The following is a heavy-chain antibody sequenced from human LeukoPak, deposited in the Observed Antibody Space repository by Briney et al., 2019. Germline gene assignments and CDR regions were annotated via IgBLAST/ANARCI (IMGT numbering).Heavy chain of an antibody. CDR2: ISGSATRT. J-gene: IGHJ4*02. D-gene: IGHD3-9*01. V-gene: IGHV3-23*01. CDR1: GFTFSTFA. Sequence: GGSLRLSCAASGFTFSTFAISWVRQAPGKGLEWVSTISGSATRTYYADSVKGRFTISRDNSKNTLYLQMNSLRAEDTAVYHCANDMTGPVDSWGQGTLVTVSS. CDR3: ANDMTGPVDS.